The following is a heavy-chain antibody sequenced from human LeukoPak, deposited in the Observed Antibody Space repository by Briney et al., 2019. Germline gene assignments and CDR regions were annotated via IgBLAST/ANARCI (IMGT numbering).Heavy chain of an antibody. J-gene: IGHJ4*02. V-gene: IGHV1-69*13. CDR3: AREWGLESSGYYYAY. D-gene: IGHD3-22*01. Sequence: SVKVSCKASGGTFSRFTISWVRQAPGQGFEWVGGITPIFGTANFAQKFQGRVSITADESTSTAFMELSSLRSEDTAVYYCAREWGLESSGYYYAYWGQGTLVTVSS. CDR2: ITPIFGTA. CDR1: GGTFSRFT.